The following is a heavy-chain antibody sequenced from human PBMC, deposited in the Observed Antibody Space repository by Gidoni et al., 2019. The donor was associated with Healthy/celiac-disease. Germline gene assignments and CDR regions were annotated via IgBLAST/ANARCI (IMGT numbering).Heavy chain of an antibody. CDR1: GITFSRYS. Sequence: EVQLVESGGGLVKPGGSLRLRCAASGITFSRYSLNWVRQAPGKGLEWVSSIISCSSYIYYADSVKGRFTISRDNAKISLYLQMNSLGAEDTAVYYCARDFGPDYGIDVWGQGTTVTVSS. V-gene: IGHV3-21*01. J-gene: IGHJ6*02. D-gene: IGHD3-3*01. CDR3: ARDFGPDYGIDV. CDR2: IISCSSYI.